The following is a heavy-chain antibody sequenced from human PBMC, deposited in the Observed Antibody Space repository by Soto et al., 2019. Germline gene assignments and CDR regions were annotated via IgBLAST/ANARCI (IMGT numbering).Heavy chain of an antibody. CDR3: ATDRALGATLGAIDF. D-gene: IGHD1-26*01. Sequence: QAQLVESGGGVVQPGRSLRLSCAASGFTFSNIAMHWVRQAPGKRLEWVAAISYDGTYRPYADFARGGFTISRDNSQKTLYLQMNSLRPEDTALYYCATDRALGATLGAIDFWGQGTLVTVSS. V-gene: IGHV3-30-3*01. CDR1: GFTFSNIA. J-gene: IGHJ4*02. CDR2: ISYDGTYR.